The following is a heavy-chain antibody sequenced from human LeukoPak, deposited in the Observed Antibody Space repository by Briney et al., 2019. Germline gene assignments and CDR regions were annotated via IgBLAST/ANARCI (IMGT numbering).Heavy chain of an antibody. J-gene: IGHJ4*02. D-gene: IGHD2-21*02. CDR1: GGSISSGDKY. CDR2: IYYSGST. CDR3: ARVTRWAGLDF. Sequence: SETLSLTCNVSGGSISSGDKYWSWIRQPPGKGLEWIGYIYYSGSTYYNPSLRSRLTISVDTSENQFSLHLTSVTAADTAVYFCARVTRWAGLDFWGQGTLVTVSS. V-gene: IGHV4-30-4*01.